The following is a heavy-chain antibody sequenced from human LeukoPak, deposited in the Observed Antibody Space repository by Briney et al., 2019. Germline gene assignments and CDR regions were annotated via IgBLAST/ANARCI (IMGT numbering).Heavy chain of an antibody. V-gene: IGHV3-74*01. J-gene: IGHJ4*02. CDR3: ARETSSGSPDY. Sequence: GGSLRLSCAASVYTFSGYWMLWVRQAPGKGLVWVSRIKSDGSSTSYADSVKGRFTISRDNAKNTLYVQMNSLRDDDTAVYYCARETSSGSPDYWGQGTLVTVSS. CDR1: VYTFSGYW. CDR2: IKSDGSST. D-gene: IGHD3-10*01.